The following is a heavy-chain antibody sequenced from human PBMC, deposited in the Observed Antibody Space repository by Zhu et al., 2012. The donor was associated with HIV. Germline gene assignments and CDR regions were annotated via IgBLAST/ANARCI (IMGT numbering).Heavy chain of an antibody. J-gene: IGHJ6*03. CDR2: ISHSENT. D-gene: IGHD3-9*01. CDR3: ARHTDLLTGYSGPGYYYMDV. CDR1: GYSINHGYF. V-gene: IGHV4-38-2*01. Sequence: QVQLQESGPGLVKPSETLSLTCGVSGYSINHGYFWVWIRQPPGKGLEWIGTISHSENTYYNPSLRSRVTISVDTSKRSFSLRLTSLTAADTAVYYCARHTDLLTGYSGPGYYYMDVWGKGTTVIVSS.